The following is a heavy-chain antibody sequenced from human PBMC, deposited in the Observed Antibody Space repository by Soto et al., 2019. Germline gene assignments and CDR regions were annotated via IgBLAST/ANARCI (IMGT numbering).Heavy chain of an antibody. CDR3: ERVVMAGTSDFDY. V-gene: IGHV3-74*01. Sequence: GGSLRLSCAASGFTFSSHWMHWVRQAPGKGLVWLSRINGDGRTTSYADSVKGRFTISRDNARNTVHLQMNSLRLDDTAVYYCERVVMAGTSDFDYWGRGTLVTVSS. D-gene: IGHD1-7*01. CDR2: INGDGRTT. J-gene: IGHJ4*02. CDR1: GFTFSSHW.